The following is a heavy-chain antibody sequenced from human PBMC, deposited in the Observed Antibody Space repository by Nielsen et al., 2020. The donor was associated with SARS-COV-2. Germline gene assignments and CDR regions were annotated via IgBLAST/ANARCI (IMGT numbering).Heavy chain of an antibody. D-gene: IGHD3-10*01. CDR1: GFTFSSTW. V-gene: IGHV3-74*01. Sequence: GESLKISCSASGFTFSSTWMDWVRQAPGQGLVWVSRINPSGSGTAYADSVKGRFAVSRDNSRNTLYLQMNSLRVEDTAIYFCAKDDVVRGDAYDIWGQGTVVTVSS. CDR3: AKDDVVRGDAYDI. J-gene: IGHJ3*02. CDR2: INPSGSGT.